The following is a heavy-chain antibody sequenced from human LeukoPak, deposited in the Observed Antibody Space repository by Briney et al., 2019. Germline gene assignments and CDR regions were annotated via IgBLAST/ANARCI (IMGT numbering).Heavy chain of an antibody. D-gene: IGHD3-22*01. CDR1: GYRFNNYW. CDR3: ARQCYYDSSGFYNEINPFDY. CDR2: IWPGDSDT. Sequence: GESLKISCKNSGYRFNNYWIGWVRQMPGKGLEWMGIIWPGDSDTRYSPSFQGQITISADKSISTAYLQWSSLRASDTAIYYCARQCYYDSSGFYNEINPFDYWGQGTLVTVSS. J-gene: IGHJ4*02. V-gene: IGHV5-51*01.